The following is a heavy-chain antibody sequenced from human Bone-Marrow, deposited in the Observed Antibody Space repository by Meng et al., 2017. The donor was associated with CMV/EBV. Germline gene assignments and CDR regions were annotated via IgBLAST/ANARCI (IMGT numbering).Heavy chain of an antibody. J-gene: IGHJ6*02. Sequence: SVKVSCKASGGTFNNYALSWVRQAPGQGLEWMGGIIPIFGTTNYAQKFQGRVTITTDESTSTAYMELSSLRSEDTAVYYCARRGGTHHDFWRGAYGMDVWGQGTTVTVSS. V-gene: IGHV1-69*05. CDR2: IIPIFGTT. D-gene: IGHD3-3*01. CDR3: ARRGGTHHDFWRGAYGMDV. CDR1: GGTFNNYA.